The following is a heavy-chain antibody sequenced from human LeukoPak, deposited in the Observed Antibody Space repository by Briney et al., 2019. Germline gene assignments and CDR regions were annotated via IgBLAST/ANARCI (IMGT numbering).Heavy chain of an antibody. J-gene: IGHJ4*02. CDR2: ISYDGSNK. V-gene: IGHV3-30*03. CDR3: ARRHGSTWADFDY. D-gene: IGHD6-13*01. Sequence: PAGGSLRLSCAASGFTFSSYGMHWVRQAPGKGLEWVAVISYDGSNKYYADSVKGRFTISRDNSKNTLYLQMNSLRAEDTAVYYCARRHGSTWADFDYWGQGTLVTVSS. CDR1: GFTFSSYG.